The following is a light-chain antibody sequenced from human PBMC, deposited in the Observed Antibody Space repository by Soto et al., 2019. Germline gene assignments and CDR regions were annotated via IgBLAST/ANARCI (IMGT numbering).Light chain of an antibody. J-gene: IGKJ2*01. CDR1: QRVLYRSNNKNY. V-gene: IGKV4-1*01. CDR3: QQYYDTPYT. Sequence: DIVMTQSPDSLAVSLGERATINCKSSQRVLYRSNNKNYLAWYQQKAGQPPKLLIYWASTRESGVPDRFSGSGSGTDFTLTISSLQAEDVAVYYCQQYYDTPYTFGQGTKLEIK. CDR2: WAS.